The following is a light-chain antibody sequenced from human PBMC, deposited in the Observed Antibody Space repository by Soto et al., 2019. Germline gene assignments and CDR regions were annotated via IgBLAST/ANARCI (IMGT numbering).Light chain of an antibody. Sequence: ESVLTQSPGTLSLSPGERATLSCRASQSVSSSYLAWYQQKPGQAPRLLIYGASSRATGIPDRFSGSGSGTDFTLTISRLEPEDFAVYYCQQYGSSPLTFGHGTRLEIK. V-gene: IGKV3-20*01. CDR1: QSVSSSY. CDR3: QQYGSSPLT. CDR2: GAS. J-gene: IGKJ5*01.